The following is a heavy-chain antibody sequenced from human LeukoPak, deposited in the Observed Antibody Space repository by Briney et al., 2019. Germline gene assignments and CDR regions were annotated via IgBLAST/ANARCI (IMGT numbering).Heavy chain of an antibody. D-gene: IGHD2-2*01. J-gene: IGHJ4*02. CDR1: GFTFRDFA. CDR2: ISSQTYGATA. CDR3: TRLPPEGRYRSSISCSAFDY. Sequence: GGSLRLSCTTSGFTFRDFAVIWVRQAPGKGLEWISSISSQTYGATAEYGASVRGRFSISRDDSQSIAYLQMNSLKTEDTAVYYCTRLPPEGRYRSSISCSAFDYWGRGTLVTVSS. V-gene: IGHV3-49*04.